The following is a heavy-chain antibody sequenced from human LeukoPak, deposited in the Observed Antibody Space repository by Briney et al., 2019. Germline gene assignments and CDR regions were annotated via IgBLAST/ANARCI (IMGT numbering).Heavy chain of an antibody. J-gene: IGHJ4*02. Sequence: SSETLSLTCTVSGGSISSGGYYWSWIRQHPGKGLEWIGYVYYSGSTYYNPSLKSRVTISVDTSKNQFSLKLSSVTAADTAVYYCASRDAGTLGYWGQGTLVTVSS. CDR2: VYYSGST. D-gene: IGHD3-16*01. CDR3: ASRDAGTLGY. CDR1: GGSISSGGYY. V-gene: IGHV4-31*03.